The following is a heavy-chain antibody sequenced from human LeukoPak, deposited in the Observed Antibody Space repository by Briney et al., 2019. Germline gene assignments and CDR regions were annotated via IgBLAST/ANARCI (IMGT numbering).Heavy chain of an antibody. CDR2: IYPGDSDT. D-gene: IGHD3-10*01. Sequence: GESLKISCKGSGYSFTSYWIGWVRQMPGKGLEWMGIIYPGDSDTGYSPSFQGQVTISADKSISTAYLQWGSLKASDTAMYYCAVGYYYGSGSYDAFDIWGQGTMVTVSS. J-gene: IGHJ3*02. CDR1: GYSFTSYW. CDR3: AVGYYYGSGSYDAFDI. V-gene: IGHV5-51*01.